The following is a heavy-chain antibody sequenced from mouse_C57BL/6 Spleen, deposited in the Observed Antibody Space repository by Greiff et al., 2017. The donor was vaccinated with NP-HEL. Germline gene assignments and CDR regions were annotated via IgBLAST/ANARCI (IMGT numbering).Heavy chain of an antibody. Sequence: EVKLVESGGGLVQPGGSLKLSCAASGFTFSDYGMAWVRQAPRKGPEWVAFISNLAYSIYYADTVTGRFTISRENAKNTLYLEMSSLRSEDTAMYYCARHGGAWFAYWGQGTLVTVSA. CDR3: ARHGGAWFAY. CDR2: ISNLAYSI. V-gene: IGHV5-15*04. J-gene: IGHJ3*01. CDR1: GFTFSDYG.